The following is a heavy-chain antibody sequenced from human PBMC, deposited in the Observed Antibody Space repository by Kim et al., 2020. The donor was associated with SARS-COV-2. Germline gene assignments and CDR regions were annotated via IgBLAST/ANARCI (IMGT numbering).Heavy chain of an antibody. CDR1: GGTFSSYA. CDR3: AREEERSSPGMFPPKDRKHPYYYYYGMDV. J-gene: IGHJ6*02. CDR2: IIPILGIA. V-gene: IGHV1-69*04. D-gene: IGHD3-10*02. Sequence: SVKVSCKASGGTFSSYAISWVRQAPGQGLEWMGRIIPILGIANYAQKFQGRVTITADKSTSTAYMELSSLRSEDTAVYYCAREEERSSPGMFPPKDRKHPYYYYYGMDVWGQGTTVTVSS.